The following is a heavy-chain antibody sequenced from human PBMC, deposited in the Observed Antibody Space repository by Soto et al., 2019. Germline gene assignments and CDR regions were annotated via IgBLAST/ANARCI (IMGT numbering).Heavy chain of an antibody. Sequence: QVQLQESGPGLVKPSETLSLTCTVSGGSVSSGSYYWSWIRQPPGKGLEWIGYIYYSGSTNYNPSLKSRVTISVDTSKNQFSLKLSSVTAADTAVYYCARSPDSSGYYEDYWGQGTLVTVSS. CDR3: ARSPDSSGYYEDY. V-gene: IGHV4-61*01. D-gene: IGHD3-22*01. J-gene: IGHJ4*02. CDR2: IYYSGST. CDR1: GGSVSSGSYY.